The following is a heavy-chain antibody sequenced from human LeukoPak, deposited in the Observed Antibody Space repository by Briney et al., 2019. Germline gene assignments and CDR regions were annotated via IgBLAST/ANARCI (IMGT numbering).Heavy chain of an antibody. J-gene: IGHJ6*03. CDR2: INPNSGGT. CDR1: GYTFTGYY. V-gene: IGHV1-2*02. D-gene: IGHD2-2*01. CDR3: ARADSVPAGDYHYWYMDV. Sequence: VASVKVSCKASGYTFTGYYMHWVRQGLRQGLQWMGWINPNSGGTDYAQKFQGRVTMTRDTSIRTVYMELSSLRSDDTAVYYCARADSVPAGDYHYWYMDVWGKGTTVTVSS.